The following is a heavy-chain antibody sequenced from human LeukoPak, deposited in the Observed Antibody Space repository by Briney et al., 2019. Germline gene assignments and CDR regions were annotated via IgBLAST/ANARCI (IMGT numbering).Heavy chain of an antibody. CDR2: INGNSGDT. CDR3: ARGNVYYAGAEYFVH. J-gene: IGHJ1*01. CDR1: GYTLSDHY. Sequence: ASVTVSFTATGYTLSDHYLHWVRQAPGQGVEWMGWINGNSGDTNYAQKFQGTVTMTRDTSTNAAYLELGSLRPDDTAVYFCARGNVYYAGAEYFVHWGQGTLVTVSS. D-gene: IGHD3-3*01. V-gene: IGHV1-2*02.